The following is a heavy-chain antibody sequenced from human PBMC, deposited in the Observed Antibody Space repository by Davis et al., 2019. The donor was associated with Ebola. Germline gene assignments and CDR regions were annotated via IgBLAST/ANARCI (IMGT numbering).Heavy chain of an antibody. J-gene: IGHJ5*02. Sequence: GESLKISCAASGFTFSSYAMHWVRQAPGKGLEYVSAISSNGGSTYYANSVKGRFTISRDNSKNTLYLQMGSLRAEDTAVYYCAKGSTVTITWWFDPWGQGTLVTVSS. CDR2: ISSNGGST. CDR1: GFTFSSYA. V-gene: IGHV3-64*01. D-gene: IGHD4-17*01. CDR3: AKGSTVTITWWFDP.